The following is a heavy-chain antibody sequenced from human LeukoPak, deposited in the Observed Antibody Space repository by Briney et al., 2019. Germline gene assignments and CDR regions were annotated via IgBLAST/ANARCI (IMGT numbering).Heavy chain of an antibody. D-gene: IGHD5-24*01. CDR1: GFTFSSYA. Sequence: PGGSLRLSCAASGFTFSSYAMSWVRQAPGKGLEWVSTVSGSGGYTYYADSVKGRSTISRDNSKNTLYLQMSSLRAEDTAIYYCAKVTDGYNFFDYWGQGTLVTVSS. V-gene: IGHV3-23*01. CDR3: AKVTDGYNFFDY. CDR2: VSGSGGYT. J-gene: IGHJ4*02.